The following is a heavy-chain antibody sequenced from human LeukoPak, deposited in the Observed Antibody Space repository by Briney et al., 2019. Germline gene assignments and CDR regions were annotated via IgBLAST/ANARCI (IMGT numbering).Heavy chain of an antibody. CDR1: GYTFTGYY. CDR2: INPNSGGT. V-gene: IGHV1-2*02. J-gene: IGHJ4*02. CDR3: ARDLRSHFDY. Sequence: ASVKVSCKASGYTFTGYYIHWVRQAPGQGLEWMGWINPNSGGTNYAQNFQGRVTMTRDTSISTAYMELSRLRSDDTAVYYCARDLRSHFDYWGQGTLVTVSS.